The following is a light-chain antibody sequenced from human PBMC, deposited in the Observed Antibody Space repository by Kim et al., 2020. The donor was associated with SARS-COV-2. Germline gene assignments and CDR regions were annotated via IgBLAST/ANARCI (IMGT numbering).Light chain of an antibody. J-gene: IGLJ1*01. CDR2: NVS. Sequence: QSALTQPASVSGSPGQSITISCTGTSSDVGGYNYVSWYQHHPGKAPKLMIYNVSKRPSGVSNRFSGSKSGNTASLTISGLQAEDEADYYCSSYTSSGTYVFGTGTKVTVL. V-gene: IGLV2-14*03. CDR1: SSDVGGYNY. CDR3: SSYTSSGTYV.